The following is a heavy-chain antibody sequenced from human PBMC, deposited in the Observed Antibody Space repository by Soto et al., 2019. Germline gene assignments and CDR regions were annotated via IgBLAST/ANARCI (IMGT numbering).Heavy chain of an antibody. Sequence: PGGSLRLSCVGSGFTFKTYAMSWVRQVPGKGLEWVSAVSGSGGSTYYADSVKGRFTISRDNSKSTVYLQMNSLRADDTAVYYCTILRRPISPFDPWGQGTLVTVSS. V-gene: IGHV3-23*01. CDR3: TILRRPISPFDP. CDR1: GFTFKTYA. CDR2: VSGSGGST. D-gene: IGHD3-3*01. J-gene: IGHJ5*02.